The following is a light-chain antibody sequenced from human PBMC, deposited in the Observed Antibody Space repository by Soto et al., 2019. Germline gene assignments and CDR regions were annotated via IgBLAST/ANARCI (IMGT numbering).Light chain of an antibody. Sequence: EIVMTQSPDTLSVSPGERATLSCRASQSVNSKLAWYQQKPGQAPRLLIYGASTRATDIPARFSGSGSGTEFTLTISSLQSEDFAVYFRQQYNNWPLWTFGQGTKVEIK. V-gene: IGKV3-15*01. CDR3: QQYNNWPLWT. CDR2: GAS. CDR1: QSVNSK. J-gene: IGKJ1*01.